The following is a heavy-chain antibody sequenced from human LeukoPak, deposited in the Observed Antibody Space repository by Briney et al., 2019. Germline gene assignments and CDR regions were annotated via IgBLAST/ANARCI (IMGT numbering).Heavy chain of an antibody. CDR3: ARDYINYYYMDV. Sequence: PGGSLRLSCAASGFTFSSYGMHWVRQAPGKGLEWVALISYDGTNKFYADSVKGRFSISRDNSKNTLYLEMNSLKAEDTAVYYCARDYINYYYMDVWGKGTTVTVSS. CDR1: GFTFSSYG. J-gene: IGHJ6*03. CDR2: ISYDGTNK. D-gene: IGHD4-11*01. V-gene: IGHV3-30*19.